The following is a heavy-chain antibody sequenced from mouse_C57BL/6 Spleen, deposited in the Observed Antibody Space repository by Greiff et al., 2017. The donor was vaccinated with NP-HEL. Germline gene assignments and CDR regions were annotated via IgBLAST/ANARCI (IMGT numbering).Heavy chain of an antibody. J-gene: IGHJ4*01. CDR2: IYPGDGDT. CDR3: ARERDGYYVGAMDY. V-gene: IGHV1-80*01. CDR1: GYAFSSYW. Sequence: QVQLQQSGAELVKPGASVKISCKASGYAFSSYWMNWVKQRPGKGLEWIGQIYPGDGDTNYNGKFKGKATLTADKSSSTAYMQLSSLTSEDSAVYFCARERDGYYVGAMDYWGQGTSVTVSS. D-gene: IGHD2-3*01.